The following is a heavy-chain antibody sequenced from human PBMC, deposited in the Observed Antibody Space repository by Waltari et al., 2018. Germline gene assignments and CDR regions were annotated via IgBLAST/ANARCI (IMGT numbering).Heavy chain of an antibody. V-gene: IGHV4-59*01. J-gene: IGHJ4*02. D-gene: IGHD3-22*01. CDR1: GGSISSYY. Sequence: QVPLQESGPGLVKPSETLSLTCTFSGGSISSYYWSWIRQPPGKGLEWIGYIYYRGSNNDNTSLKSRVTISVDTSKNQFSLKLRSVTAADTAVYYCARGTYYYDSSGYYAFDYWGQGTLVTVSS. CDR2: IYYRGSN. CDR3: ARGTYYYDSSGYYAFDY.